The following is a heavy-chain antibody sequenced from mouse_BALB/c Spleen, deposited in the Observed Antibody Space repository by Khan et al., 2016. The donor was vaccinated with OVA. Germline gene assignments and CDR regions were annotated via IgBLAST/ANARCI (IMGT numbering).Heavy chain of an antibody. V-gene: IGHV5-9-3*01. CDR1: GFTFSSYA. J-gene: IGHJ2*01. Sequence: EVELVESGGGLVKPGGSLKVSCAASGFTFSSYAMSWVRQTPEKRLEWVATISSGGCLTYYPDSVQGRFTISRDNGKNTLYLLMSSLRSEDTAMYYCVRVYFGYFDYWGQGTTLTVSS. D-gene: IGHD2-1*01. CDR2: ISSGGCLT. CDR3: VRVYFGYFDY.